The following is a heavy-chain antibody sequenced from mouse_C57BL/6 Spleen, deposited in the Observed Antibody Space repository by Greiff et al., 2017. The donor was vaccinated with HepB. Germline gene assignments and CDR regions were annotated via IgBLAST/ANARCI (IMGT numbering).Heavy chain of an antibody. D-gene: IGHD3-2*02. CDR2: IYPGSGST. CDR1: GYTFTSYW. V-gene: IGHV1-55*01. CDR3: AIRDSSGYVWLAY. Sequence: VKLQQPGAELVKPGASVKMSCKASGYTFTSYWITWVKQRPGQGLEWIGDIYPGSGSTNYNEKFKSKATLTVDTSSSTAYMQLSSLTSEDSAVYDCAIRDSSGYVWLAYWGQGTLVTVSA. J-gene: IGHJ3*01.